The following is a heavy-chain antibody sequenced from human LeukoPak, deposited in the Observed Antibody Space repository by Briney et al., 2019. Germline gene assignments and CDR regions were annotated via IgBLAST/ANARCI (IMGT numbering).Heavy chain of an antibody. D-gene: IGHD1-26*01. CDR1: GFTFSSYA. CDR3: ANLGGSYYLQSDP. V-gene: IGHV3-23*01. CDR2: ISGSGGST. Sequence: GGSLRLSCAASGFTFSSYAMSWVRQAPGEGLEWVSAISGSGGSTYYADSVKGRFTISRDNSKNTLYLQMNSLRAEDTAVYYCANLGGSYYLQSDPWGQGTLVTVSS. J-gene: IGHJ5*02.